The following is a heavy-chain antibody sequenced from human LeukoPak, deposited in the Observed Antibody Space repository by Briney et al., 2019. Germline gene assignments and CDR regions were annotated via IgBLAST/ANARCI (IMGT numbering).Heavy chain of an antibody. V-gene: IGHV4-39*07. J-gene: IGHJ4*02. Sequence: SETLSLTCTVSGGSISSSNYYWGWIRQPPGKGLEWIGSIYYSGSTYYNPSLKSRVTISGDTSKNQFSLKLTSVTAADTAVYYCVRGDYSSGWHLDYWGQGTLVTVSS. CDR2: IYYSGST. D-gene: IGHD6-19*01. CDR1: GGSISSSNYY. CDR3: VRGDYSSGWHLDY.